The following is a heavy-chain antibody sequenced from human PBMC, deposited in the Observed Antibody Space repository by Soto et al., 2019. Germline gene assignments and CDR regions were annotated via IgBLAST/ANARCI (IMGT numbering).Heavy chain of an antibody. CDR1: GFTFSSYD. Sequence: EVQLAESGGGMVQPGGSLRLSCVASGFTFSSYDMHWVRQAPGKGLEYVSSISSNGGTTYYGNSVKGRFTISRDNSKNTLYLQMGSLRAEDMAVYYCVRRVSGSYDYWVPGTLVTVSS. CDR3: VRRVSGSYDY. CDR2: ISSNGGTT. J-gene: IGHJ4*02. V-gene: IGHV3-64*01. D-gene: IGHD1-26*01.